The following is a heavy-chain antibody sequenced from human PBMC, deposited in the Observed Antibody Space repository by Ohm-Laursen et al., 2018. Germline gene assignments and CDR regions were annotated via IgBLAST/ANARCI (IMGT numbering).Heavy chain of an antibody. CDR1: GFTFSSYA. V-gene: IGHV3-23*01. J-gene: IGHJ6*02. D-gene: IGHD1-26*01. CDR2: ISGSGGST. CDR3: AGKLGWELLLFYDVYYGMDV. Sequence: SLRLSCSAPGFTFSSYAMSWARQAPGKGLEWVSAISGSGGSTYYADSVKGRFTISRDNSKNTLYLQMNSLRAEDTAVYYCAGKLGWELLLFYDVYYGMDVWGQGTTVTVSS.